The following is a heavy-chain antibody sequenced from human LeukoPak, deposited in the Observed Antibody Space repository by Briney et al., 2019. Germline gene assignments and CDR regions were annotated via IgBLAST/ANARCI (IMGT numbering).Heavy chain of an antibody. V-gene: IGHV3-21*01. D-gene: IGHD3-9*01. CDR1: GFTFSSYS. CDR3: ARSYDDILTGYSTREYYLDY. J-gene: IGHJ4*02. Sequence: GGSLRLSCAASGFTFSSYSMNWVRQAPGKGLEWVSSISCSSSYIYYADSVKGGFTISRDNAKKSLYLQMNRLRAEDAAVYCCARSYDDILTGYSTREYYLDYWGQGTLVTVSS. CDR2: ISCSSSYI.